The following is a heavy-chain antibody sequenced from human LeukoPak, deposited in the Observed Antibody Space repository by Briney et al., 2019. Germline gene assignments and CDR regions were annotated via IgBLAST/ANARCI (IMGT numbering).Heavy chain of an antibody. CDR3: ARARVIPASFDD. V-gene: IGHV4-61*02. CDR1: GGSITFGSYY. J-gene: IGHJ4*02. Sequence: SETLSLTCTVSGGSITFGSYYWTWIRQPAGKGLEWIGRIYTSGRTFYNPSLKSRVAISMDTSMNQFSLRLNSVTAADTAVYYCARARVIPASFDDWGQGALVTVSS. D-gene: IGHD3-16*02. CDR2: IYTSGRT.